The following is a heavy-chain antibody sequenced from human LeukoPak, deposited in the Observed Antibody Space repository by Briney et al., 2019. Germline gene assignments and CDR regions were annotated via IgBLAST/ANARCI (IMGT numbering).Heavy chain of an antibody. D-gene: IGHD6-19*01. V-gene: IGHV3-21*01. Sequence: GGSLRLSCAASGFTFSSYSMNWVRQAPGKGLEWVSSISSSSYIYYADSVKGRFTISRDNAKNSLYLQMNSLRAEDTAVYYCARDWTVAGLPFDYWGQGTLVTVSS. CDR1: GFTFSSYS. CDR2: ISSSSYI. CDR3: ARDWTVAGLPFDY. J-gene: IGHJ4*02.